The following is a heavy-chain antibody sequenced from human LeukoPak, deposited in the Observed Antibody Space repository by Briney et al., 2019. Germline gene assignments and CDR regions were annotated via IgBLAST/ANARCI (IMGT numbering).Heavy chain of an antibody. CDR1: GFTFSDYY. CDR3: ARDKGPAAGSFVYFDY. J-gene: IGHJ4*02. D-gene: IGHD6-13*01. Sequence: GGSPRLSCAASGFTFSDYYMSWIRQAPGKGLDGVSYISSSGSTIYYADSVKGRFTISRDNAKNSLYLQMNSLRAEDTAVYYCARDKGPAAGSFVYFDYWGQGTLVTVSS. CDR2: ISSSGSTI. V-gene: IGHV3-11*01.